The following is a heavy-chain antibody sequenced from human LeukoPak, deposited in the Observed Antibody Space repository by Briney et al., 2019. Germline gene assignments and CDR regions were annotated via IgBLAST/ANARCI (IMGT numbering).Heavy chain of an antibody. CDR1: GFTFSTYA. Sequence: GGSLRLSCAASGFTFSTYAMDWVRQAPGKGLEWVANIKQDGSEKYYVDSVKGRFTISRDNAKNSLYLQMNSLRAEDTAVYYCARVYYGSGSYYLPYYYYYYMDVWGKGTTVTVSS. CDR3: ARVYYGSGSYYLPYYYYYYMDV. V-gene: IGHV3-7*01. CDR2: IKQDGSEK. J-gene: IGHJ6*03. D-gene: IGHD3-10*01.